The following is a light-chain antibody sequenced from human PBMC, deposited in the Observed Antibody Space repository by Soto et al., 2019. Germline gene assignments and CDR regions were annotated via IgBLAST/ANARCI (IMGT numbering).Light chain of an antibody. Sequence: EIVLTQSPGTLSLSPGERATLSRKTSQTSGSNFLAWYQHKPGQAPRLLIYDASNRATGVPARFSGSGSETDFTLTISGLRSEDSAVYFCQQYNNWPFSFGQGTRLEIK. CDR2: DAS. CDR3: QQYNNWPFS. CDR1: QTSGSN. V-gene: IGKV3-15*01. J-gene: IGKJ5*01.